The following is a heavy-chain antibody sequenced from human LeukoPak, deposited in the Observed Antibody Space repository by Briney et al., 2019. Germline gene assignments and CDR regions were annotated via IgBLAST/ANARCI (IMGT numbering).Heavy chain of an antibody. CDR3: ARVVPSIISTRYYFDY. CDR2: ISSGGNTI. V-gene: IGHV3-48*03. D-gene: IGHD3-22*01. J-gene: IGHJ4*02. Sequence: GGSLRLSCAASQFTFSDYEMNWVRQAPGKGLEWVSYISSGGNTIYYADSLKGRFTISRDNAKNSLYLQVNSLRAEDTAVYYCARVVPSIISTRYYFDYWGQGTLVTVSS. CDR1: QFTFSDYE.